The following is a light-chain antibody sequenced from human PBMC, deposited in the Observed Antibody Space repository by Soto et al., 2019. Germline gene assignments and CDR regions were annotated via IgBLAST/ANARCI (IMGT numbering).Light chain of an antibody. CDR1: SGHSSYA. CDR3: QTWGTGIHVV. J-gene: IGLJ2*01. V-gene: IGLV4-69*01. Sequence: QLVLTQSPSASASLGASVKLTCTLSSGHSSYAIAWHQQQPEKGPRYLMKLDSDGSHAKGDAIPDRFSGSSSGAERYLTISCLQSEDEADYYCQTWGTGIHVVFGGGTKLTFL. CDR2: LDSDGSH.